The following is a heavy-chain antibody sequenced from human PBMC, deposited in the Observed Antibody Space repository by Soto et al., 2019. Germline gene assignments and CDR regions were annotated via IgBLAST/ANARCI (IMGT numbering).Heavy chain of an antibody. Sequence: QVQLVQSGAEVKKPGSSVKVSCKASGGTFSSYAISWVRQAPGQGLEWMGGIIPIFGTANYAQKFQGRVXIXAXXSASTADMELSSLRSEDTAVYYCARGVWSGYFFDYWGQGTLVTVSS. J-gene: IGHJ4*02. D-gene: IGHD3-3*01. CDR3: ARGVWSGYFFDY. CDR1: GGTFSSYA. V-gene: IGHV1-69*12. CDR2: IIPIFGTA.